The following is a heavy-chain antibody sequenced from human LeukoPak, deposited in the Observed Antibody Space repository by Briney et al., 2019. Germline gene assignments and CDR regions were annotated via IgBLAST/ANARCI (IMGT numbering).Heavy chain of an antibody. CDR1: GESFSGYY. CDR3: ARSTYYDYVWGSYRYYYFDY. CDR2: INHSGST. D-gene: IGHD3-16*02. V-gene: IGHV4-34*01. Sequence: PSETLSLTCAVYGESFSGYYWSWVRQPLGKGLEWIGEINHSGSTNYNPSLKSRVTISVDTSKNQFSLKLSSVTAADTAVYYCARSTYYDYVWGSYRYYYFDYWGQGTLVTVSS. J-gene: IGHJ4*02.